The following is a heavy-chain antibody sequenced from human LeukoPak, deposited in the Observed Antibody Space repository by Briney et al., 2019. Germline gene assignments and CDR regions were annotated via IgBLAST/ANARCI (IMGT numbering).Heavy chain of an antibody. J-gene: IGHJ3*02. CDR3: ASGYSSGWYGAFDI. CDR2: INWNGGSK. CDR1: GFTFSDYG. Sequence: GGSLRLSCAASGFTFSDYGMSWVRQAPGKGLEWVSGINWNGGSKGYADSVKGRFTISRDNAKNSLYLQMNSLRAEDTALYYCASGYSSGWYGAFDIWGQGTMVTVSS. V-gene: IGHV3-20*04. D-gene: IGHD6-19*01.